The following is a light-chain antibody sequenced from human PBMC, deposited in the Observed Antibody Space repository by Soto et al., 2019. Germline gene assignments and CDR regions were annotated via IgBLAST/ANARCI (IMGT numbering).Light chain of an antibody. Sequence: EIVLTQSPGTLSLSPGERATFSCRASQSVSSSYLAWYQQKPGQAPRLLIYDTSNRATGIPARFSGSGSGTDFTLTISSLEPEDFAVYYCQQRSDWPPSITFGQGTRLEIK. CDR3: QQRSDWPPSIT. CDR2: DTS. J-gene: IGKJ5*01. V-gene: IGKV3D-20*02. CDR1: QSVSSSY.